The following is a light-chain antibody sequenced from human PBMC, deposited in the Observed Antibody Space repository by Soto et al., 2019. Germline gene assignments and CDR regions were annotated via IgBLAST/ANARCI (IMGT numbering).Light chain of an antibody. CDR1: QSINIW. J-gene: IGKJ2*01. Sequence: DIQMTQSPSTLSASVGDRVTITCRASQSINIWLAWYQQKPGKAPKLLIFDASILESRVPSRFSGSGSGTEFTLTISSLQPDDFATYYCQQYDSYSLVDTFGQGTKVEI. V-gene: IGKV1-5*01. CDR2: DAS. CDR3: QQYDSYSLVDT.